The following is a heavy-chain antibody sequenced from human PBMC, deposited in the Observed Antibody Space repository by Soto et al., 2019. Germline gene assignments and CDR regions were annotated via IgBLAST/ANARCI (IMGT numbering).Heavy chain of an antibody. CDR1: GFAVGSNY. J-gene: IGHJ5*02. Sequence: VQLVESGGGLVRPGGSVRLSCAASGFAVGSNYMSWVRQAPGKGLEWVSLIYIGGGTHYADSVKGRFTISRDNSKNTLYLQMNSLRAVDTAVYHCTRGFCNSSSCYANWFDPWGQGTLVTVSS. D-gene: IGHD2-2*01. CDR3: TRGFCNSSSCYANWFDP. CDR2: IYIGGGT. V-gene: IGHV3-66*01.